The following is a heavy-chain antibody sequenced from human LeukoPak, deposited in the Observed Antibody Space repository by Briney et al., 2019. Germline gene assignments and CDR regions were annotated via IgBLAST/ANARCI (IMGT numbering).Heavy chain of an antibody. J-gene: IGHJ4*02. CDR1: GFTFSSYA. CDR3: AKASWVSSADAVL. Sequence: PGGSLRLSCVASGFTFSSYAMSWVRQAPGRGLEWVASLIGDGSTFYYDPTKGGFTLSRDESSNTVYIQLTYLRVQETAVYSCAKASWVSSADAVLWGQGAPVAVSS. CDR2: LIGDGST. D-gene: IGHD3-10*01. V-gene: IGHV3-23*01.